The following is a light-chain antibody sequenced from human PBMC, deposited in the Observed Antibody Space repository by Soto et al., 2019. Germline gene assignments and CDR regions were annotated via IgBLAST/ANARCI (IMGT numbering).Light chain of an antibody. CDR1: QSVLYSSINKNY. CDR3: QQYYITPYT. J-gene: IGKJ2*01. CDR2: WAS. Sequence: DIVMTQSPDSLAVSLGERATINCKSSQSVLYSSINKNYLAWYQQKAGQPPKLLIYWASTRESGVPDRFSGSGSGTDFTLTISSLQAEDLAVYYCQQYYITPYTFGQGTKLEIK. V-gene: IGKV4-1*01.